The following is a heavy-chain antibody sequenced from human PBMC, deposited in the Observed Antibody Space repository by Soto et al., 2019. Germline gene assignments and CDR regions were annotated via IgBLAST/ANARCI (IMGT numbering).Heavy chain of an antibody. CDR1: GGTFSSCA. CDR2: IIPIFGTA. V-gene: IGHV1-69*13. Sequence: ASVKLSCKASGGTFSSCAISWVREAPGQGLEWMGGIIPIFGTANYAQKFQGRVTITADESTSTAYMELSSLRSEDTAVYYCARDRGDKWKMAPAGWFDPWGQGTLVTVSS. CDR3: ARDRGDKWKMAPAGWFDP. J-gene: IGHJ5*02. D-gene: IGHD1-1*01.